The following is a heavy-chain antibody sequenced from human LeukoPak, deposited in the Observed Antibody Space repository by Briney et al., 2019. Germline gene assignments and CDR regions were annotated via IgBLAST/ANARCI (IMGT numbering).Heavy chain of an antibody. D-gene: IGHD4-17*01. CDR1: GFTFSDYY. CDR2: ISGVSTYT. V-gene: IGHV3-11*05. J-gene: IGHJ4*02. CDR3: ARDLLDYGADVVDF. Sequence: PGGSLRLSCAASGFTFSDYYMSWIRQAPGKGLEWVSYISGVSTYTNYADSVKGRFTISRDNAKNSLYLQMNNLRAEDTAVYYCARDLLDYGADVVDFWGRGTLVTVSS.